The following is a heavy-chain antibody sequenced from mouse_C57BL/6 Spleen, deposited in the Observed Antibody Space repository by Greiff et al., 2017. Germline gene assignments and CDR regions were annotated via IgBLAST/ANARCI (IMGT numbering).Heavy chain of an antibody. J-gene: IGHJ2*01. CDR1: GYTFTSYW. V-gene: IGHV1-69*01. Sequence: QVQLQQPGAELVMPGASVKLSCKASGYTFTSYWMHWVKQRPGQGLEWIGEIDPSDSYTNYNQKFKGKSTLTVDKSSSTAYVQLSGLTSEDSAVYYCARRPFFDYWGQGTTLTVSS. CDR3: ARRPFFDY. CDR2: IDPSDSYT.